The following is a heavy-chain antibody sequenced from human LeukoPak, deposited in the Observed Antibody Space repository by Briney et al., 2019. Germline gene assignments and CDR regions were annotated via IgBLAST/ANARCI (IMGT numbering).Heavy chain of an antibody. V-gene: IGHV1-69*05. D-gene: IGHD1-1*01. CDR1: GGTFSSYA. CDR2: IIPIFGTA. CDR3: ARDIAGATLGGWFDP. Sequence: ASVKVSCKASGGTFSSYAISWVRQAPGQGLEWMGGIIPIFGTANYAQKFQGRVTITRNTSITTAYMDLSSLTSEDTAVYYCARDIAGATLGGWFDPWGQGTLVTVSS. J-gene: IGHJ5*02.